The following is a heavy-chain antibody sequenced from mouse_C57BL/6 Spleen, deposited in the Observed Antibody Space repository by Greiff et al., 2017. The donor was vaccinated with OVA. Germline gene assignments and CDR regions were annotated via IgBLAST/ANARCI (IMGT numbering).Heavy chain of an antibody. Sequence: EVQRVESGGDLVKPGGSLKLSCAASGFTFSSYGMSWVRQTPDKRLEWVATISSGGSYTYYPDSVKVRFTISRDNAKNTLYLQMSSLKSEDTAMYYCARPSTVGAMDYWGQGTSVTVSS. CDR1: GFTFSSYG. D-gene: IGHD1-1*01. CDR3: ARPSTVGAMDY. V-gene: IGHV5-6*01. J-gene: IGHJ4*01. CDR2: ISSGGSYT.